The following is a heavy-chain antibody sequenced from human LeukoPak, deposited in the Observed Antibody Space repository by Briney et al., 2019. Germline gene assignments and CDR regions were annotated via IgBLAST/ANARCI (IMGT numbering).Heavy chain of an antibody. CDR2: IYYSGST. J-gene: IGHJ4*02. D-gene: IGHD3-9*01. V-gene: IGHV4-59*01. CDR3: ARGRFDWSISPDY. Sequence: PSETLSLTCTVSGGSISSYYWSWIRKPPGKGLEWIGYIYYSGSTNYNPSLKSRVTISVDTSKNQFSLKLSSVTAADTAVYYCARGRFDWSISPDYWGQGTLVTVSS. CDR1: GGSISSYY.